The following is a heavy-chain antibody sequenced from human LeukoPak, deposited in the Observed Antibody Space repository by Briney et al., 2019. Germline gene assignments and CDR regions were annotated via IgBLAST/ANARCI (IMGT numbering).Heavy chain of an antibody. D-gene: IGHD6-13*01. Sequence: ASVKVSCKASGYTFTSYYMHWVRQAPGQGLEWMGIINPSGGSTSYAQKFQGRVTMTRDMSTSTVYMELGSLRSEDTAVYYCAREYSSSWAYYYYYYMDVWGKGTTVTVSS. V-gene: IGHV1-46*01. CDR2: INPSGGST. CDR1: GYTFTSYY. CDR3: AREYSSSWAYYYYYYMDV. J-gene: IGHJ6*03.